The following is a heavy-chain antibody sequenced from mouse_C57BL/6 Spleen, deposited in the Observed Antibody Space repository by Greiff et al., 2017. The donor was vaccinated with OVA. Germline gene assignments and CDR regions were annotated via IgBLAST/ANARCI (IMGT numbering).Heavy chain of an antibody. CDR2: IDPSDSYT. CDR1: GYTFTSYW. CDR3: ARTPGNYDAMDY. Sequence: VKLQQPGAELVMPGASVKLSCKASGYTFTSYWMHWVKQRPGQGLEWIGEIDPSDSYTNYNQKFKGKSTLTVDKSSSTAYMQLSSLTSEDSAVYYCARTPGNYDAMDYWGQGTSVTVSS. D-gene: IGHD4-1*01. V-gene: IGHV1-69*01. J-gene: IGHJ4*01.